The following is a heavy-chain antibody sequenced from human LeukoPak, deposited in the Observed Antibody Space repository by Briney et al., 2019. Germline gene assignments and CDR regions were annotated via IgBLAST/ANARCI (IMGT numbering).Heavy chain of an antibody. D-gene: IGHD4-17*01. J-gene: IGHJ4*02. CDR2: ISYDGSNK. Sequence: GRSLRLSCAASGFTFSSYAMRWVRQAPGKGLEWVAVISYDGSNKYYADSVKGRFTISRDNSKNTLYLQMNSLRAEDTAVYYCAGIYGDYPFWGQGTLVTVSS. CDR3: AGIYGDYPF. CDR1: GFTFSSYA. V-gene: IGHV3-30*04.